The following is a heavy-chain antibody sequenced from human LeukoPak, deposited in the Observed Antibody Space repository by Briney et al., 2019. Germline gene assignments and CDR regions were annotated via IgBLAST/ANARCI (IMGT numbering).Heavy chain of an antibody. CDR2: INHSGST. V-gene: IGHV4-34*01. J-gene: IGHJ4*02. CDR1: GGSFSGYY. D-gene: IGHD6-6*01. CDR3: ARGKTEYSSSPQRTYYFDY. Sequence: SETLSLTCAAYGGSFSGYYWSWIRQPPGKGLEWIGEINHSGSTNYNPSLKSRVTISVDTSKNQFSLKLSSVTAADTAVYYCARGKTEYSSSPQRTYYFDYWGQGTLVTVSS.